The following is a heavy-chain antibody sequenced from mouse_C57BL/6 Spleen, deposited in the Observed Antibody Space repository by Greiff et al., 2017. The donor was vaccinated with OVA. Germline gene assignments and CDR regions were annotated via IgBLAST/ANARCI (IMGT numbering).Heavy chain of an antibody. J-gene: IGHJ2*01. CDR3: ARSGRHYFDD. D-gene: IGHD1-1*01. Sequence: VQLQQPGAELVMPGASVKLSCKASGYTFTSYWMHWVKQRPGQGLEWIGEIYPSDSFTNYNQKFQGKSTLTVDKSSSTAYMQLSSLTSEDSAVYYCARSGRHYFDDWGQGTTLTVSS. CDR2: IYPSDSFT. CDR1: GYTFTSYW. V-gene: IGHV1-69*01.